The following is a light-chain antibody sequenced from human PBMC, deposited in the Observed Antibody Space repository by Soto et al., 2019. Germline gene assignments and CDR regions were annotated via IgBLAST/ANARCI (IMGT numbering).Light chain of an antibody. V-gene: IGKV3-11*01. CDR2: DAS. CDR1: QSVSSY. Sequence: EIVLTQAPATLSLSPGERATLSCRASQSVSSYLAWYQQKPGQAPRLLIYDASNRATGIPARFSGSGSGTDFTLTISSLETENFAVYYCKQRSNWITFGQGTRLEIK. CDR3: KQRSNWIT. J-gene: IGKJ5*01.